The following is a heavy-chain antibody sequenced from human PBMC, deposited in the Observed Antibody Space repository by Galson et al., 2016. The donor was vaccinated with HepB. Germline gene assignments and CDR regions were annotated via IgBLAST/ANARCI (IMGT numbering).Heavy chain of an antibody. CDR3: ATKYSSLDPLY. V-gene: IGHV3-48*03. CDR1: GFTFSSYE. D-gene: IGHD6-6*01. Sequence: SLRLSCAASGFTFSSYEMNWVRQAPGKGLEWVSYISSRDNIIYYADFVKGRFTISRDNAKNSLYLQMNSPRAEDTAVYYCATKYSSLDPLYWGQGTLVTVSS. J-gene: IGHJ4*02. CDR2: ISSRDNII.